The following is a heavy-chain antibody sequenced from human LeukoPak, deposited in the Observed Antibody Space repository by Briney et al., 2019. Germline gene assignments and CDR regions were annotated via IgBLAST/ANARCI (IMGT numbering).Heavy chain of an antibody. V-gene: IGHV1-2*02. D-gene: IGHD3-22*01. J-gene: IGHJ5*02. CDR3: ARVGRDSSGYSWFDP. Sequence: ASVKVSCKASGYTFTGYYMHWVRQAPGQGLEWMGWINPNSGGTNYAQKFQGRVTMTRDTSISTAYMELSRLRSDDTAVYYCARVGRDSSGYSWFDPWGQGTLVTVSS. CDR1: GYTFTGYY. CDR2: INPNSGGT.